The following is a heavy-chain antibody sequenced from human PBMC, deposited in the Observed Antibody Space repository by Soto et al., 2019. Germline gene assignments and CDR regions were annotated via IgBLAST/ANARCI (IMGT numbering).Heavy chain of an antibody. Sequence: QVQLVESGGGVVQPGRSLRLSCAASGFTFSSYAMHWVRQAPGKGLEMVAVISYDGSNKYYADSVKGRFTISRDNSKNTLYLHMNSLRAEDTAVYYCARPLGGYSYELWGLYPQYRRQGTLVTVSS. CDR3: ARPLGGYSYELWGLYPQY. V-gene: IGHV3-30-3*01. CDR1: GFTFSSYA. CDR2: ISYDGSNK. D-gene: IGHD5-18*01. J-gene: IGHJ4*02.